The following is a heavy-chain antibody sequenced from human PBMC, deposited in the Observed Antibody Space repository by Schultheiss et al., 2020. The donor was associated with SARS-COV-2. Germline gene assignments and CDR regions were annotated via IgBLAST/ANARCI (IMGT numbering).Heavy chain of an antibody. CDR1: GGSISSYY. CDR3: ARHRHYSYAFDI. J-gene: IGHJ3*02. V-gene: IGHV4-59*08. Sequence: SETLSLTCTVSGGSISSYYWSWIRQPPGKGLEWIGYIYYSGSTTYNPSLKSRVTISVDTSKNQFSLKLSSVTAADTAVYYCARHRHYSYAFDIWGQGTMVTVSS. CDR2: IYYSGST. D-gene: IGHD4-11*01.